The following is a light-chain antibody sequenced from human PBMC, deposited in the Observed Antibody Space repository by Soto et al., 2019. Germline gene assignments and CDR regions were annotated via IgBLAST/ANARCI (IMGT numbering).Light chain of an antibody. CDR1: QRLNDN. CDR3: QQYDDWPRT. CDR2: GAS. J-gene: IGKJ2*01. Sequence: EILMTQSPAALSVSPGERATLSCRASQRLNDNLAWYQHKPGRPPRLLIYGASNRATGIPDRSSGSGSGTQFTLTISSLQSEDFALYYCQQYDDWPRTFGQGTKLEIK. V-gene: IGKV3-15*01.